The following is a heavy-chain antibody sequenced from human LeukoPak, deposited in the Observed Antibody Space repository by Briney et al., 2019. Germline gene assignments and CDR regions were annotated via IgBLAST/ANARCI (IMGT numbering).Heavy chain of an antibody. J-gene: IGHJ4*02. D-gene: IGHD3-3*01. CDR2: ISSSSSTI. CDR1: GFTFSSYE. V-gene: IGHV3-48*01. CDR3: ARRGGEGLFGAVPFDY. Sequence: PGGSLRLSCAASGFTFSSYEMNWVRQAPGKGLEWVSYISSSSSTIYYADSVKGRFTISRDNAKNSLYLQMNSLRAEDTAVYYCARRGGEGLFGAVPFDYWGQGTLVTVSS.